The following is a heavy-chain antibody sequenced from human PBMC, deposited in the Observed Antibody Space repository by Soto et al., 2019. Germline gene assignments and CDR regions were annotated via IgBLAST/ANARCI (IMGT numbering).Heavy chain of an antibody. D-gene: IGHD1-26*01. Sequence: SETLSLTCTVSGGSISSGDYYWSWIRQPPGKGLEWIGYIYYSGSTYYNPSLESRVTISVDTSKNQFSLKLSSVTAADTAVYYCAREDGIDSAFDIWGHGTMVTVS. CDR1: GGSISSGDYY. CDR2: IYYSGST. J-gene: IGHJ3*02. V-gene: IGHV4-30-4*01. CDR3: AREDGIDSAFDI.